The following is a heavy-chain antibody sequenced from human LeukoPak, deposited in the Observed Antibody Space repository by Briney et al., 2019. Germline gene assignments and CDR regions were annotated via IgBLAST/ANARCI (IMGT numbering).Heavy chain of an antibody. Sequence: SETLSLTCAVYGGSFSGYHWTWIRQSPGQGLEWIGDINPSGSTYYNPSLKSRLTISVDTSKNQFSLKLRSVTAADTAVYYCARGRHDITMIVVVMTSVSYYLDVWGKGTTVTVS. CDR2: INPSGST. V-gene: IGHV4-34*01. CDR3: ARGRHDITMIVVVMTSVSYYLDV. CDR1: GGSFSGYH. J-gene: IGHJ6*03. D-gene: IGHD3-22*01.